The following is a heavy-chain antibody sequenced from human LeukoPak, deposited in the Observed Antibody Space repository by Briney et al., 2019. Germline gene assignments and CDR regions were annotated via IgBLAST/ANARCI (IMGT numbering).Heavy chain of an antibody. D-gene: IGHD3-22*01. CDR2: ISSSSSYI. CDR1: GFTFSSYS. J-gene: IGHJ4*02. V-gene: IGHV3-21*01. CDR3: ARVYTYYYDSSGYYDY. Sequence: GGSLRLSCAASGFTFSSYSMNWVRQAPGKGLEWVSSISSSSSYIYYADSVKGRFTIIRDNAKNSLYLQMNSLRAEDTAVYYCARVYTYYYDSSGYYDYWGQGTLVTVSS.